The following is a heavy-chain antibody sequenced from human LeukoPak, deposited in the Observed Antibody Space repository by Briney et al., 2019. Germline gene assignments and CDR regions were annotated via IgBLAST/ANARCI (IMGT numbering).Heavy chain of an antibody. Sequence: PGGSLRLSCAASGFTFSNAWMSWIRQPPGKGLEWIGSIYYSGSTYYNPSLKSRVTISVDTSKNQFSLKLSSVTAADTAVYYCARAVPNYDFWSGYPDYFDHWGQGTLVTVSS. D-gene: IGHD3-3*01. CDR3: ARAVPNYDFWSGYPDYFDH. CDR1: GFTFSNAW. CDR2: IYYSGST. J-gene: IGHJ4*02. V-gene: IGHV4-38-2*01.